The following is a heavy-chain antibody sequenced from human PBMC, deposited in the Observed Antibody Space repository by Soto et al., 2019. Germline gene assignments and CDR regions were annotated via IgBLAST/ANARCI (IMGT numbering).Heavy chain of an antibody. CDR3: ARAATAVELPYDY. CDR1: GYTLTNYD. D-gene: IGHD1-7*01. CDR2: FNPRGGST. V-gene: IGHV1-46*01. J-gene: IGHJ4*02. Sequence: QVQLVQSGAEVKKPGASAKVSCKASGYTLTNYDMHSVRQAPGQGLEWMGIFNPRGGSTSLAQKFQGRVTMTWDTSTTTVYMEVSSLTSEDTAVYYCARAATAVELPYDYWGQGTLVTVSS.